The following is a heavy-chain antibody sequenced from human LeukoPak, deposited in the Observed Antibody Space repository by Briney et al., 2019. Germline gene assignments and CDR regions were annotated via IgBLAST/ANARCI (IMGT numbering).Heavy chain of an antibody. D-gene: IGHD4-23*01. Sequence: SETLSLTCAVYGGSFSGYYWSWIRQPPGKGLEWIGEINHSGSTNYNPSLKSRVTISVDTSKNQFSLKLSSVTAADTAVYYCARHYGGNRGNWFDPWGQGTLVTVSS. CDR2: INHSGST. CDR3: ARHYGGNRGNWFDP. J-gene: IGHJ5*02. V-gene: IGHV4-34*01. CDR1: GGSFSGYY.